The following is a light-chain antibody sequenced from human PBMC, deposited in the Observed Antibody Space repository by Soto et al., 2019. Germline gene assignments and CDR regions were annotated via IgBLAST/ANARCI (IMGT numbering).Light chain of an antibody. Sequence: VLRPSPDTLSLSPGERVTLFCRASQTVSGRYLAWYQQKPGQAPRLLIYGASSRATGIPDTFSGSGSGTELTLTISRLEPDDFAVYYCQQYGAFPHTFGGGTKVDIK. CDR2: GAS. V-gene: IGKV3-20*01. CDR1: QTVSGRY. J-gene: IGKJ4*01. CDR3: QQYGAFPHT.